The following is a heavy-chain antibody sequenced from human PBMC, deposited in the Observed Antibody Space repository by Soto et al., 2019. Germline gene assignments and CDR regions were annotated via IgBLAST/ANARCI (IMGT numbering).Heavy chain of an antibody. Sequence: GGSLRLSCAASGFTFDDYTMHWVRQAPGKGLEWVSLISWDGGSTYYADSVKGRFTISRDNSKNSLYLQMNSLRTEDTALYYCAKYNGCLKKWRPYCGMDVWGQGTTVTVSS. CDR2: ISWDGGST. V-gene: IGHV3-43*01. CDR3: AKYNGCLKKWRPYCGMDV. CDR1: GFTFDDYT. D-gene: IGHD3-10*01. J-gene: IGHJ6*02.